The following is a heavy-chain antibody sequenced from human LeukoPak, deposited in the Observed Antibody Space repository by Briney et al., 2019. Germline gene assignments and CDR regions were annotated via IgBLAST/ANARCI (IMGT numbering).Heavy chain of an antibody. CDR2: IRYDGSNK. J-gene: IGHJ6*02. Sequence: WGSLRLSCAASGFTFTSDGMHWVRQAPGKGLEWVAFIRYDGSNKYYADSVKGRFTISRDNSKNTLYLQMNSLRAEDTAVYYCAKDLMVRDYYYYYGMDVWGQGTTVTVSS. CDR3: AKDLMVRDYYYYYGMDV. D-gene: IGHD3-10*01. V-gene: IGHV3-30*02. CDR1: GFTFTSDG.